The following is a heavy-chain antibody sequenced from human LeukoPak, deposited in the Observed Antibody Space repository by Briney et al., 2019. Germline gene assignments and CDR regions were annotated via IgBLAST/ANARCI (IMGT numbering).Heavy chain of an antibody. CDR2: IISNGGST. V-gene: IGHV3-64D*09. Sequence: GGSLRLSCSASGFTFSSFAMHWVRQAPGKGLEYVAAIISNGGSTYYADSVKGRFTISRDNSKSTLYLQMSSLRAEDTAVYLCVKDLRSDFMGVLSRYLSYWGQGTLVTVSS. J-gene: IGHJ4*02. CDR3: VKDLRSDFMGVLSRYLSY. CDR1: GFTFSSFA. D-gene: IGHD2/OR15-2a*01.